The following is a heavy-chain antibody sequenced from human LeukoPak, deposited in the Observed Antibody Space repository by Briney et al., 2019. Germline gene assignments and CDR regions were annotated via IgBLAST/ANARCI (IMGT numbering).Heavy chain of an antibody. CDR3: ARDPAFRGAQMEY. CDR1: GYTLTSYG. V-gene: IGHV1-18*01. Sequence: ASVKVSCKASGYTLTSYGFSWVRQAPGQGLEWMGWISGYNGNTNYAQNLQGRVTMTIDTSTSTAYMELRSLRSDDTAAYYCARDPAFRGAQMEYWGQGTLVTVSS. CDR2: ISGYNGNT. D-gene: IGHD3-10*01. J-gene: IGHJ4*02.